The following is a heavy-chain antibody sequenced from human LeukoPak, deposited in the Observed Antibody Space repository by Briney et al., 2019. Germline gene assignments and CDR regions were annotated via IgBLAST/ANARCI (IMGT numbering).Heavy chain of an antibody. Sequence: GGSLRLSCAASGFAVSSNYMSWVRQAPGKGLERVSVIYSGGSTYYADSVKGRFTISRDNSKNTLYLQMNSLRAEDTAVYYCAREGYSYGFDYWGQGTLVTVSS. CDR2: IYSGGST. D-gene: IGHD5-18*01. V-gene: IGHV3-53*01. J-gene: IGHJ4*02. CDR3: AREGYSYGFDY. CDR1: GFAVSSNY.